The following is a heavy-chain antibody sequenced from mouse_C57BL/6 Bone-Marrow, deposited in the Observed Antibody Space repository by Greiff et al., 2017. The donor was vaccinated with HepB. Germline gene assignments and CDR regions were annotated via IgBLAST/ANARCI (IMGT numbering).Heavy chain of an antibody. CDR1: GYTFTSYW. CDR3: AHQSPAKGNY. V-gene: IGHV1-64*01. CDR2: IHPNSGST. D-gene: IGHD1-2*01. Sequence: VQLQQPGAELVKPGASVKLSCKASGYTFTSYWMHWVKQRPGQGLEWIGMIHPNSGSTNYNEKFKSKATLTVDKSSNTAHMQLSSLTSEDSAVYSCAHQSPAKGNYWGQGTSLTVSS. J-gene: IGHJ2*02.